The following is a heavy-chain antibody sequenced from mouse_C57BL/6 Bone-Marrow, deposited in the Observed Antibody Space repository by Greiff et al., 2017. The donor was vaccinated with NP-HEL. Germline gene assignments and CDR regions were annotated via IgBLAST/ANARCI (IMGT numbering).Heavy chain of an antibody. CDR3: GRWFLGRY. V-gene: IGHV1-59*01. J-gene: IGHJ2*01. CDR2: IDPSDSYT. D-gene: IGHD3-3*01. CDR1: GYTFTSYW. Sequence: QVQLQQPGAELVRPGTSVKLSCKASGYTFTSYWMHWVKQRPGQGLEWIGVIDPSDSYTNYNQKVKGKATLTVDKASSTAYVHLSSLTSEDSAVYYCGRWFLGRYWGQGTTLTVSS.